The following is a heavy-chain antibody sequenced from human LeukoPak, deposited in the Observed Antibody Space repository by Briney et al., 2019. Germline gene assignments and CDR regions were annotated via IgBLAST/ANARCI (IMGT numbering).Heavy chain of an antibody. J-gene: IGHJ4*02. D-gene: IGHD3-22*01. CDR2: ISSSGSTI. V-gene: IGHV3-48*03. CDR1: GFTFSSYE. CDR3: ARDHHDSRGYYFVDY. Sequence: GGSLRLSCAASGFTFSSYEMNWVRQAPGKGLEWVSYISSSGSTIYYADSVKGRFTISRDNAKNSLYLQMNSLRADDTAVYYCARDHHDSRGYYFVDYWGQGTLVTVSS.